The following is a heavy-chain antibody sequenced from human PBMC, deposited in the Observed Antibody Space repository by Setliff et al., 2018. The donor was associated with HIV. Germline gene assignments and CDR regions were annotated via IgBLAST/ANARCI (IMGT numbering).Heavy chain of an antibody. V-gene: IGHV4-59*01. Sequence: SETLSLTCTVSGGSISSYYWSWIRQPPGKGLEWIGYIYYSGRTNYNPSLKSRVTISVDTSKNQFSLRLSSVTAADTAVYYCARGNYGDYEVSYYDYGMDVWGQGTTVTVS. CDR3: ARGNYGDYEVSYYDYGMDV. J-gene: IGHJ6*02. CDR2: IYYSGRT. CDR1: GGSISSYY. D-gene: IGHD4-17*01.